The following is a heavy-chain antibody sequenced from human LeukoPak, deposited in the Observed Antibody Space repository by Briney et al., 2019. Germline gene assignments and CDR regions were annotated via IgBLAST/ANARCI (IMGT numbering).Heavy chain of an antibody. Sequence: ASVKVSCKASGYTFTSYGISWVRQAPGQGLEWMGWISAYNGNTNYAQKLQGRVTMTRDTSTSTVYMELSSLRSEDTAVYYCARGDYYDSSGYYYWGQGTLVTVSS. CDR1: GYTFTSYG. D-gene: IGHD3-22*01. CDR2: ISAYNGNT. CDR3: ARGDYYDSSGYYY. J-gene: IGHJ4*02. V-gene: IGHV1-18*01.